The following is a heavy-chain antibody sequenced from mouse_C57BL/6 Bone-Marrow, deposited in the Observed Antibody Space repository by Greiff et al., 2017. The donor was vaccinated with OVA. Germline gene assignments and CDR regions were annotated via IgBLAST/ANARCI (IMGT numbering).Heavy chain of an antibody. V-gene: IGHV1-39*01. CDR1: GYSFTDYN. CDR3: ARGRSGNYYGLYYLDY. Sequence: EVQLKESGPELVKPGASVKISCKASGYSFTDYNMNWVKQSNGKSLEWIGVINPNYGTTSYNQKFKGKATLTVDQSSSTAYMQLNSLTSEDSAVYYCARGRSGNYYGLYYLDYWGQGTTLTVSS. D-gene: IGHD1-1*01. J-gene: IGHJ2*01. CDR2: INPNYGTT.